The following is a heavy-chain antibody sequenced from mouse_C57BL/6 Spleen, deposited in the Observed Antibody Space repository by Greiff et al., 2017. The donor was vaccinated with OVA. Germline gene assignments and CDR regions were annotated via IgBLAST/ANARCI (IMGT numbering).Heavy chain of an antibody. D-gene: IGHD2-4*01. CDR1: GFSLTSYA. CDR3: ARNVYDYPYYYAMDY. Sequence: VKLVESGPGLVAPSQSLSITCTVSGFSLTSYAISWVRQPPGKGLEWLGVIWTGGGTNYNSALKSRLSISKDNSKSQVFLKMNSLQTDDTARYYCARNVYDYPYYYAMDYWGQGTSVTVSS. CDR2: IWTGGGT. J-gene: IGHJ4*01. V-gene: IGHV2-9-1*01.